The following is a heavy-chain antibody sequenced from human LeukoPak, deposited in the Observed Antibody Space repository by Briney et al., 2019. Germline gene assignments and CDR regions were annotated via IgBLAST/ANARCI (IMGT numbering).Heavy chain of an antibody. V-gene: IGHV3-23*01. J-gene: IGHJ6*02. D-gene: IGHD3-22*01. CDR2: ICGSGGST. CDR1: GFTFSSYA. Sequence: WGTLSLSCAVSGFTFSSYAMSWVRQAPGKGLEWVSAICGSGGSTYYADSVMRRFTTSRVNSNNTLYLLMHSLITADTTAYYCSLCSSGYYCYYYYGMDVWGQGTTVTVSS. CDR3: SLCSSGYYCYYYYGMDV.